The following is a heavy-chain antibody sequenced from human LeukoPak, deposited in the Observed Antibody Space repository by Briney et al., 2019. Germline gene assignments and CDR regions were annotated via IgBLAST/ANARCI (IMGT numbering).Heavy chain of an antibody. CDR2: ISSSGSTI. CDR3: ARHRYYDNSGYYFDQ. J-gene: IGHJ4*02. Sequence: GGSLRLSCAASGFTFSSYEMNWVRQAPGKGLEWVSYISSSGSTIYYADSVKGRFTISRDNAKNSLYLQMNSLRAEDTAVYYCARHRYYDNSGYYFDQWGQGTLVTVSS. CDR1: GFTFSSYE. V-gene: IGHV3-48*03. D-gene: IGHD3-22*01.